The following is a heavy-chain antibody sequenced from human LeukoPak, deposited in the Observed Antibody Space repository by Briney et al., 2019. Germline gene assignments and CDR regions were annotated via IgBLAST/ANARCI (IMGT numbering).Heavy chain of an antibody. V-gene: IGHV4-59*01. J-gene: IGHJ4*02. CDR2: VYYTGST. CDR1: GDFINAYY. D-gene: IGHD7-27*01. CDR3: ASNTGTVFDY. Sequence: SETLSLTCTVSGDFINAYYWSWIRQPPGKGLEWIGYVYYTGSTEYNPSLRSRVTISLDLSKHQFSLNLTSVTAADTAVYHCASNTGTVFDYWGQGALVTVSS.